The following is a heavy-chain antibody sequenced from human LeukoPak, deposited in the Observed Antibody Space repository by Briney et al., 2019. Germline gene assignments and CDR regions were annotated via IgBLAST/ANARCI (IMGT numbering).Heavy chain of an antibody. Sequence: ASVKVSCKASGYTFTSYGISWVRQAPGKGLEWMGGFDPEDGETIYAQKFQGRVTMTEDTSTDTAYMELSSLRSEDTAVYYCATDPAMTTVTTFFLWGQGTLVTVSS. J-gene: IGHJ4*02. V-gene: IGHV1-24*01. CDR3: ATDPAMTTVTTFFL. CDR2: FDPEDGET. D-gene: IGHD4-17*01. CDR1: GYTFTSYG.